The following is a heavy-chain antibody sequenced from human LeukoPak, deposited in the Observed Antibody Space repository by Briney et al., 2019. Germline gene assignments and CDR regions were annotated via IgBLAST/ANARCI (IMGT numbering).Heavy chain of an antibody. Sequence: GGSLRLSCAASGFTYRSYWMHWVRQAPGKGLVWVSRINSDGSSTSYADSVKGRFTISRDNAKNTLYLQMNSLRAEDTAVYYCARETVSGSYLGWGQGTLVTVSS. J-gene: IGHJ4*02. CDR2: INSDGSST. CDR1: GFTYRSYW. V-gene: IGHV3-74*01. CDR3: ARETVSGSYLG. D-gene: IGHD1-26*01.